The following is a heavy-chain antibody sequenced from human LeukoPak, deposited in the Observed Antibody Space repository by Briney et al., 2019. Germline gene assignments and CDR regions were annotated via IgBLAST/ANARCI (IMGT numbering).Heavy chain of an antibody. Sequence: SETLSLTCTVSGGSIGSDYWSWIRQPPGKGLEWIGYIYYSGSTNYNPSLKSRVTISVDTSKNQFSLKLSSVTAADTAVYYCARAGYGSSWYFDYWGQGTLVTVSS. V-gene: IGHV4-59*01. D-gene: IGHD6-13*01. J-gene: IGHJ4*02. CDR2: IYYSGST. CDR1: GGSIGSDY. CDR3: ARAGYGSSWYFDY.